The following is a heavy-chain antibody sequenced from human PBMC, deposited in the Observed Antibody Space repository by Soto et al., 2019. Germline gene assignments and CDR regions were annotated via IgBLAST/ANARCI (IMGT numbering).Heavy chain of an antibody. D-gene: IGHD3-3*01. J-gene: IGHJ5*02. CDR3: ASRITVFVLVLPPFDP. CDR1: GGSVNGYY. V-gene: IGHV4-34*02. CDR2: INHTGGT. Sequence: QVYLQQWGAGLLKPSETLSLTCAVYGGSVNGYYWNWIRQPPGKGLEWIGEINHTGGTHYNPSLKSRFTMSVNTSKNQFSLRLCSVTAADRAIYYCASRITVFVLVLPPFDPWGQGTKVTVSS.